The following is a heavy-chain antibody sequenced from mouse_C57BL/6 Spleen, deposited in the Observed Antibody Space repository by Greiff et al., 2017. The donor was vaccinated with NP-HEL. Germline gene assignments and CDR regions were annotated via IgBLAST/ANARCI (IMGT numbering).Heavy chain of an antibody. CDR1: GYAFSSSW. CDR3: ARSITTEYYAMDY. V-gene: IGHV1-82*01. J-gene: IGHJ4*01. Sequence: VQLQQSGPELVKPGASVKISCKASGYAFSSSWMNWVKQRPGKGLEWIGRIYPGDGDTNYNGKFKGQATLTADKSSSTAYMQLSSLTSEDSAVYFCARSITTEYYAMDYWGQGTSVTVSS. CDR2: IYPGDGDT. D-gene: IGHD1-1*01.